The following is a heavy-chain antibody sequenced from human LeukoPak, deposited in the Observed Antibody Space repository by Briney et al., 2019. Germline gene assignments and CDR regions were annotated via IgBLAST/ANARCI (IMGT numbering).Heavy chain of an antibody. Sequence: GESLKISCKGSGYSFTIYWIVWVRQMPGKGLERMGIIYPGDSDTRYSPSFQGQVTISADKSINTAYLQWSSLKASDTAVYYCARLKAPSSSYDAFDIWGQGTMVTVSS. D-gene: IGHD6-13*01. CDR3: ARLKAPSSSYDAFDI. CDR1: GYSFTIYW. CDR2: IYPGDSDT. J-gene: IGHJ3*02. V-gene: IGHV5-51*01.